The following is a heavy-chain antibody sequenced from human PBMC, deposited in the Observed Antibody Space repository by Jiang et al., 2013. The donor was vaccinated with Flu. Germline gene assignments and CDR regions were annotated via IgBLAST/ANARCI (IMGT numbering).Heavy chain of an antibody. CDR3: ARETDLIRGVDF. Sequence: GSGLVKPSETLSLTCSVSGGSITTYDYYWGWLRQPPGRGLEWIGSIYYSGNTYFNPSLKSRVAISIDTSKNLFSLKLSSVTVADTAVYFCARETDLIRGVDFWGQGTLVTVSS. V-gene: IGHV4-39*02. CDR1: GGSITTYDYY. D-gene: IGHD3-10*01. J-gene: IGHJ4*02. CDR2: IYYSGNT.